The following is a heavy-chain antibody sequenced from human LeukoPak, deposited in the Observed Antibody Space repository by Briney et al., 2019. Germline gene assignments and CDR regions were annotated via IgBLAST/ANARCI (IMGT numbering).Heavy chain of an antibody. D-gene: IGHD1-7*01. J-gene: IGHJ6*03. CDR2: INHSGST. CDR3: ASHPTNWNYDVGYMDV. V-gene: IGHV4-34*01. CDR1: GGSFSGYY. Sequence: SETLSLTCAVYGGSFSGYYWSWIRQPPGKGLEWIGEINHSGSTNYNPSLKSRVTISVDTSKNQFSLKLSSVTAADTAVYYCASHPTNWNYDVGYMDVWGKGTTVTVSS.